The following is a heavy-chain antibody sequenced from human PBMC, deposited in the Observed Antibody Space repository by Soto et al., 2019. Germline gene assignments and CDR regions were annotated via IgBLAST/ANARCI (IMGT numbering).Heavy chain of an antibody. Sequence: PSDTPSLTFTVYGCSISGEYYHWTWILQAPGKGLEWIGYIHYSGSAQYNPSLQSRLTMSVDTSKNQFSLKLSSVTAADTAVYYCAREKRAFWSEILNWFDPWGQGTLVTVSS. D-gene: IGHD3-3*01. CDR1: GCSISGEYYH. CDR2: IHYSGSA. V-gene: IGHV4-30-4*02. CDR3: AREKRAFWSEILNWFDP. J-gene: IGHJ5*02.